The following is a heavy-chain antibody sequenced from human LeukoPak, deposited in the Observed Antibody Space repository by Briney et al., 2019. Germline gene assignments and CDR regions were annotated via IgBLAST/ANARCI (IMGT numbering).Heavy chain of an antibody. D-gene: IGHD3-22*01. Sequence: PGGSLRLSCAASGFTFSDYYMSWIRQAPGKGLEWITFISSSGTTQYYADSVRGRFTVSRDNAKSSLYLYLNSLRDEDTAVYYCAIRMTMIAVVPYFDYWGQGSQVTVSS. J-gene: IGHJ4*02. CDR1: GFTFSDYY. CDR2: ISSSGTTQ. V-gene: IGHV3-11*04. CDR3: AIRMTMIAVVPYFDY.